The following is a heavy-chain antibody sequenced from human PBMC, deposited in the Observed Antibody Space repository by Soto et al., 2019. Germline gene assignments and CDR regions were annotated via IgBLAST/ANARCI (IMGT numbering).Heavy chain of an antibody. CDR3: ASALVPAADGELWYGEHFDY. J-gene: IGHJ4*02. V-gene: IGHV1-69*12. Sequence: QVQLVQSGAEVKKPGSSVKVSCKASGGTFSSYAISWVRQAPGQGLEWMGGIIPIFGTANYAQKFQGRATITADESTRTAYMELSSLRSEDTAVYYCASALVPAADGELWYGEHFDYWGQGTLVTVSS. CDR1: GGTFSSYA. D-gene: IGHD2-2*01. CDR2: IIPIFGTA.